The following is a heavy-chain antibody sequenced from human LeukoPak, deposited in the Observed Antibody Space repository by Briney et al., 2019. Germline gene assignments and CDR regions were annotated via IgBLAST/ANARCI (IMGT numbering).Heavy chain of an antibody. V-gene: IGHV3-30*18. Sequence: TGGSLRLSCAASGFTFSSYWMSWVRQAPGKGLEWVAVMSYDGSKEYYADSVKGRFTISRDNSKNTLYLQMNSLRAEDTAVYYCANPPYDSSGYYQSTFDYWGQGTLVTVSS. J-gene: IGHJ4*02. CDR1: GFTFSSYW. D-gene: IGHD3-22*01. CDR2: MSYDGSKE. CDR3: ANPPYDSSGYYQSTFDY.